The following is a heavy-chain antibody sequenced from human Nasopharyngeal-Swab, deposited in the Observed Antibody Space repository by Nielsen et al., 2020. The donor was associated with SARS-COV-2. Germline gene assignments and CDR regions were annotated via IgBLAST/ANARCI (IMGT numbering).Heavy chain of an antibody. CDR3: ARDLMVGETGDY. CDR1: GFTFSSYG. V-gene: IGHV3-33*01. Sequence: GESLKISCAASGFTFSSYGMHWVRQAPGKGLEWVAVIWYDGSNKYYADSVKGRFTISRDNSKNTLYLQMNSLGAEDTAVYYCARDLMVGETGDYWGQGTLVTVSS. D-gene: IGHD3-16*01. CDR2: IWYDGSNK. J-gene: IGHJ4*02.